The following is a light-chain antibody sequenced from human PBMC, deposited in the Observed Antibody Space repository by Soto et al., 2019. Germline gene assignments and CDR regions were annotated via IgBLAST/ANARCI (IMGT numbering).Light chain of an antibody. J-gene: IGKJ1*01. Sequence: EIVLTQSPGTLSLSPGERATLSCRASQSVSSSYLAWYQQNRGQAPRLLIYGASSRAPGIPDRFGGSGSGTDFTLTISRLEPEEFAVYYCQQYGSARGTFGQGTQVDIK. V-gene: IGKV3-20*01. CDR1: QSVSSSY. CDR2: GAS. CDR3: QQYGSARGT.